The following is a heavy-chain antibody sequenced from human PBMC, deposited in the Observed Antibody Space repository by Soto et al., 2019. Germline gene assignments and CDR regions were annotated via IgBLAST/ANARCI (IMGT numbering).Heavy chain of an antibody. V-gene: IGHV1-2*02. CDR2: IDPNSGGT. Sequence: GASVKVSCKTSGYTFTGYYIHWVRQAPGQGLEWMGWIDPNSGGTNYAQKFQGRVTMTRDTSISTAYMELSRLTSDDTAVFYCARHVGYAANFDFWGQGSLVTVSS. CDR3: ARHVGYAANFDF. CDR1: GYTFTGYY. D-gene: IGHD5-12*01. J-gene: IGHJ4*02.